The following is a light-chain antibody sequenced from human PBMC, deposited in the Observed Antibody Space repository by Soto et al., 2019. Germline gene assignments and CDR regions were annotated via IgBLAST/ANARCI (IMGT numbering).Light chain of an antibody. CDR1: QSVSSY. V-gene: IGKV3-11*01. CDR2: DAS. CDR3: QQRFNWLT. Sequence: EIVMTQSPATLSVSPGERATLSCRASQSVSSYLAWYQQKPGQAPRLLIYDASKRATGIPARFRGSGSETDFTLTISSLEPEDFGVYYCQQRFNWLTFGGGTKVDI. J-gene: IGKJ4*01.